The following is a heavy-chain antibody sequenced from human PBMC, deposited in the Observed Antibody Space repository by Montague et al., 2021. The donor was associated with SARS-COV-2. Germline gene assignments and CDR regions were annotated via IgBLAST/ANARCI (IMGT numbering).Heavy chain of an antibody. V-gene: IGHV6-1*01. CDR3: TSGREGNYNVMDV. J-gene: IGHJ6*02. CDR1: GDSVAELRRR. D-gene: IGHD1-1*01. CDR2: RPLFRYKKYN. Sequence: CAISGDSVAELRRRSEEHTPELQSHEQLVCRPLFRYKKYNDYAVSVRGRVTINPDTSKNQFSLQLNSVTPEDTAIYYCTSGREGNYNVMDVWGQGATVTV.